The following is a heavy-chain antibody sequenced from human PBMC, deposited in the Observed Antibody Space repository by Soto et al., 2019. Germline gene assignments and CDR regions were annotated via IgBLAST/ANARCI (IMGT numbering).Heavy chain of an antibody. CDR3: ARRRFLGTRPYGMDV. V-gene: IGHV5-51*01. D-gene: IGHD3-3*01. CDR1: GYSFTSYW. CDR2: IYPGDSDT. Sequence: GESLKISCKGSGYSFTSYWIGWVRQMPGKGLEWMGIIYPGDSDTRYSPSFQGQVTISADKSISTAYLQWSSLKASDTTMYYCARRRFLGTRPYGMDVWGQGTTVTVSS. J-gene: IGHJ6*02.